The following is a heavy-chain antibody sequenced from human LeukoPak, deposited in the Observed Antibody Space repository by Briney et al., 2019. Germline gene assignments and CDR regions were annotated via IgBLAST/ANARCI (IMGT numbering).Heavy chain of an antibody. CDR3: ARNRDGYNSFDY. D-gene: IGHD5-24*01. V-gene: IGHV4-31*03. J-gene: IGHJ4*02. CDR1: GGSISSSSYY. Sequence: PSETLSLTCTVSGGSISSSSYYWGWSRQHPGKGLEWIGYIYYSGSSYYNPSLRSRVTISVDTSKNHFSLKLSSVTAADTAVYYCARNRDGYNSFDYWGQGTLVTVSS. CDR2: IYYSGSS.